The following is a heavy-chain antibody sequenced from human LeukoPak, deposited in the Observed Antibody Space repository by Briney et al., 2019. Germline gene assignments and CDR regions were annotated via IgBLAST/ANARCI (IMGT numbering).Heavy chain of an antibody. Sequence: SETLSLTCTVSGGSISSSSYYWGWIRQPPGKGLEWIGSIYYSGSTYYNPSLKSRVTISVDTSKNQFSLKLSSVTAADTAVYYCARGGGYYDSSGYYYIDYWGQGTLVTVSS. J-gene: IGHJ4*02. CDR2: IYYSGST. V-gene: IGHV4-39*07. CDR1: GGSISSSSYY. CDR3: ARGGGYYDSSGYYYIDY. D-gene: IGHD3-22*01.